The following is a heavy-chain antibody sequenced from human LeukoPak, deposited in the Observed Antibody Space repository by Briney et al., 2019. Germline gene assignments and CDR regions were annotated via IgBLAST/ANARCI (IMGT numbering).Heavy chain of an antibody. CDR2: ISGSGGST. CDR1: GFTFGDYA. V-gene: IGHV3-23*01. J-gene: IGHJ4*02. CDR3: VAYDPLDY. Sequence: GGSLRLSCTASGFTFGDYAMSWVGQAPGKGLEWVSGISGSGGSTNYADSVKGRFTISRDTSKSTLYLQVNRLRGEDTAIYYCVAYDPLDYWGQGTLVTVSS. D-gene: IGHD3-16*01.